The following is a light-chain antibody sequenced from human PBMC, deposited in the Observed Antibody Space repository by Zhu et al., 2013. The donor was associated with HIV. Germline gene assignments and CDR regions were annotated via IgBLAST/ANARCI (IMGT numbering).Light chain of an antibody. CDR1: SSNIGNNY. J-gene: IGLJ3*02. V-gene: IGLV1-51*01. CDR2: DNN. Sequence: QSVMTQPPSVSAAPGQKVTISCSGSSSNIGNNYVSWYQHLPGRGPKLLISDNNKRPSGIPDRFSGSKSGTSATLAITGLQTGDEANYFCGTWDTSLSAGVFGGGTKLTVL. CDR3: GTWDTSLSAGV.